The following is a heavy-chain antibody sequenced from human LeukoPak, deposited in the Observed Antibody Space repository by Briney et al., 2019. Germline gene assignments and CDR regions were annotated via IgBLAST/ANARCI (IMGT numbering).Heavy chain of an antibody. CDR3: ARAPYDILTGYSPSYFES. D-gene: IGHD3-9*01. CDR1: GCSLINYK. Sequence: KTGGSLRLSCAASGCSLINYKTNWVRQAPGKGLEWVSSTIITSSHIYYADSVKGRFTISRDNAKNSLYLQMNSLRAEDTAVYYCARAPYDILTGYSPSYFESWGQGTLVTASS. CDR2: TIITSSHI. J-gene: IGHJ4*02. V-gene: IGHV3-21*06.